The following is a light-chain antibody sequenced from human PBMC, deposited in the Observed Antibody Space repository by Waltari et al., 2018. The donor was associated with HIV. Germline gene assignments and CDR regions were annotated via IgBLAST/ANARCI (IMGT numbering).Light chain of an antibody. CDR1: SSDVGGYNH. V-gene: IGLV2-14*01. CDR2: GVS. Sequence: QSALTQPASVSGSPGQSITLSCPGTSSDVGGYNHVSWYQQPPGKAPKLMIYGVSNRPSGVSNRFSGSKSGNTASLTISGLQAEDEADYYCSSYTSSSTPVVFGGGTKLTVL. CDR3: SSYTSSSTPVV. J-gene: IGLJ2*01.